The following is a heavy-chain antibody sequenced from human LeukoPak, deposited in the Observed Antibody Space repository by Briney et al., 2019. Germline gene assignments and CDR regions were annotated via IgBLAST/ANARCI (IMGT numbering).Heavy chain of an antibody. CDR2: ISSSGSTI. CDR3: AKTHGVYDYYYMDV. CDR1: GFTLSSYS. V-gene: IGHV3-48*01. D-gene: IGHD6-13*01. J-gene: IGHJ6*03. Sequence: GGSLRLSCAASGFTLSSYSMTLGRQAPGEGVEGLSYISSSGSTIYYADSVKGRFTISRDNAKNSLYLQMNSLRAEDTAVYYCAKTHGVYDYYYMDVWGKGTTVTVSS.